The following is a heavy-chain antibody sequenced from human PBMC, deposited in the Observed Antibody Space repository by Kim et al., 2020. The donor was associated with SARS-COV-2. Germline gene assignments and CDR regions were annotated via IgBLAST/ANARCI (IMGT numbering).Heavy chain of an antibody. CDR1: GYTFTSYY. Sequence: ASVKVSCKASGYTFTSYYMHWVRQAPGQGLEWMGIINPSGGSTSYAQKFQGRVTMTRDTSTSTVYMELSSLRSEDTAVYYCARDREEDGYNLYYYYGMDVWGQGTTVTVSS. V-gene: IGHV1-46*01. CDR2: INPSGGST. CDR3: ARDREEDGYNLYYYYGMDV. D-gene: IGHD5-12*01. J-gene: IGHJ6*02.